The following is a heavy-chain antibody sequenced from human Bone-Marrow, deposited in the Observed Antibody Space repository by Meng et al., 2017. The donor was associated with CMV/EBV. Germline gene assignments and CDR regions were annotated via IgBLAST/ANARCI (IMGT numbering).Heavy chain of an antibody. D-gene: IGHD6-13*01. Sequence: DSLRSDNWWSWVRQPPEKGLEWLGDISHTETTTYNPSLKSRVSISIDKSKNQFSLRLTSVTAADTAIYYCARGGAAAGVAYNWFDRWGQGTLVTVSS. CDR3: ARGGAAAGVAYNWFDR. J-gene: IGHJ5*02. CDR1: DSLRSDNW. CDR2: ISHTETT. V-gene: IGHV4-4*02.